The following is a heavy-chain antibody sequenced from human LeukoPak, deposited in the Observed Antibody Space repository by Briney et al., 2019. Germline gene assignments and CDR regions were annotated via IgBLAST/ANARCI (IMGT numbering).Heavy chain of an antibody. CDR3: AREKDTAMDKTYYFDY. CDR2: ISAYNGNT. D-gene: IGHD5-18*01. Sequence: ASVKVSCKASGYTFTSYGISWVRQAPGQGLEWMGWISAYNGNTNYAQKLQGRVTMTTDTSTSTAYMELRSLRSDDTAVYYCAREKDTAMDKTYYFDYWGQGTLVTVSS. CDR1: GYTFTSYG. V-gene: IGHV1-18*01. J-gene: IGHJ4*02.